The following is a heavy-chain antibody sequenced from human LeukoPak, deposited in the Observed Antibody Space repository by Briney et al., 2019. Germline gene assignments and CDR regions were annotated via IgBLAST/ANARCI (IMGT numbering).Heavy chain of an antibody. D-gene: IGHD5-12*01. CDR1: GGTFSSYA. J-gene: IGHJ5*02. V-gene: IGHV1-69*13. CDR3: ATRGYSGYDGWFDP. Sequence: SVRVSCKASGGTFSSYAISWVRQAPGQGLEWMGGIIPIFGTANYAQKFQGRVTITADESTSTAYMELSSLRSEDTAVYYCATRGYSGYDGWFDPWGQGTLVTVSS. CDR2: IIPIFGTA.